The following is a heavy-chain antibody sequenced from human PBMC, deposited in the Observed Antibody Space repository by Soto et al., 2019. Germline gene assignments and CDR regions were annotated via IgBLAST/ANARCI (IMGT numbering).Heavy chain of an antibody. CDR1: GFTFSSYS. D-gene: IGHD2-2*01. J-gene: IGHJ6*03. V-gene: IGHV3-21*01. CDR2: ISSSSSYI. CDR3: ARVPPPTYPYGSSTSCYEGYYYYYMDV. Sequence: GGSLRLSCAASGFTFSSYSMNWVRQAPGKGLEWVSSISSSSSYIYYADSVKGRFTMSRDNAKNSLYLQMNSLRAEDTAVYYCARVPPPTYPYGSSTSCYEGYYYYYMDVWGKGTTVTVSS.